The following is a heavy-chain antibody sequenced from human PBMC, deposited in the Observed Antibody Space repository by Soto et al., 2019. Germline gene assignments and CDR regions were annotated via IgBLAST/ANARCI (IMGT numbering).Heavy chain of an antibody. D-gene: IGHD5-18*01. V-gene: IGHV3-33*01. J-gene: IGHJ4*02. CDR3: ARDLGLAGYSYGFDY. CDR2: IWYDGSNK. CDR1: GFTFSSYG. Sequence: PGGSLRLSCAASGFTFSSYGMHWVRQAPGKGLEGVAVIWYDGSNKYYADSVKGRFTISRDNSKNTLYLQMNSLRAEDTAVYYCARDLGLAGYSYGFDYWGQGTLVTVSS.